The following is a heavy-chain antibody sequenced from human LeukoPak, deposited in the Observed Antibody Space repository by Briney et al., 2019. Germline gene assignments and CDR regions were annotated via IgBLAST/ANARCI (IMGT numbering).Heavy chain of an antibody. CDR2: IYSGGST. CDR3: AKGLLEMATRGAFDY. Sequence: GGSLRLSCAASGFTVSSNYMSWVRQAPGKGLEWVSVIYSGGSTYYADSVKGRFTISRDNSKNTLYLQMNSLRAEDTAVYYCAKGLLEMATRGAFDYWGQGTLVTVSS. J-gene: IGHJ4*02. V-gene: IGHV3-53*01. D-gene: IGHD5-24*01. CDR1: GFTVSSNY.